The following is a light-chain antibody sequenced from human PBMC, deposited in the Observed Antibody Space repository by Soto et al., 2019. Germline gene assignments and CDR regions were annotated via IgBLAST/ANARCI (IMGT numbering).Light chain of an antibody. CDR2: SAS. CDR3: QQYGNSPGT. Sequence: EIVLTQSPGTLSLSPGERATLSCRASQTLSRNSLAWYQQNPGQAPRLLIYSASTRATGIPYRFSGSGSGTDFTLTINRLEPEDFAVFYCQQYGNSPGTFGQGTKVEIK. J-gene: IGKJ1*01. V-gene: IGKV3-20*01. CDR1: QTLSRNS.